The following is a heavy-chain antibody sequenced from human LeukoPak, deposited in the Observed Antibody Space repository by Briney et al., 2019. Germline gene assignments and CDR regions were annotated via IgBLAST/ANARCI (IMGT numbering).Heavy chain of an antibody. CDR1: GFPFSSYT. V-gene: IGHV3-23*01. J-gene: IGHJ4*02. D-gene: IGHD3-22*01. CDR3: ATGYDSSGSDY. CDR2: ISGSGGST. Sequence: PGGSLRLSCAASGFPFSSYTMNWVRQAPGKGLEWVSGISGSGGSTYYADSVKGRFTISRDNAKNTLYLQMNSLRAEDTAVNYCATGYDSSGSDYWDQGTLVTVSS.